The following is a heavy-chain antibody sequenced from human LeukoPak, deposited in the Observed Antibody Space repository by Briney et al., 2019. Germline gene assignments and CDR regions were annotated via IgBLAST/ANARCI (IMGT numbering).Heavy chain of an antibody. CDR1: GFTFSSYA. D-gene: IGHD2-15*01. J-gene: IGHJ4*02. CDR2: ISWNGGST. Sequence: GGSLTLSCAASGFTFSSYAMHWGRQAPGKGLEWVSVISWNGGSTYYADSVKGRFTISRDNSKNSLYLQMNSLRTEDTALYYCAKGGYDPDYYFDYWGQGTLVTVSS. CDR3: AKGGYDPDYYFDY. V-gene: IGHV3-43D*03.